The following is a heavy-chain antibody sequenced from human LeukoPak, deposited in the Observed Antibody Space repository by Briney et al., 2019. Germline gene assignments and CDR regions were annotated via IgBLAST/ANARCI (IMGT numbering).Heavy chain of an antibody. CDR3: AREAPEVGSGWYDY. CDR1: GGSISSYY. D-gene: IGHD6-13*01. J-gene: IGHJ4*02. CDR2: IYYSGST. V-gene: IGHV4-59*01. Sequence: SETLSLTCTVSGGSISSYYWSWIRQPPGKGLEWIGYIYYSGSTNYNPSLKSRVTISVDTSKNQFSLKLSSVTAADTAVYYCAREAPEVGSGWYDYWGQGTLVTVSS.